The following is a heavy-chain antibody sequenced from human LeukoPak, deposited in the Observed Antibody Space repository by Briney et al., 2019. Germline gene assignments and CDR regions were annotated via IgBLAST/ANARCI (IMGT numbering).Heavy chain of an antibody. Sequence: GGSLRLSCAASGFTFNNYGMHWVRQAPGKGLEWVAFIRHDGSNRDYADSVKGRFTVSRDNSKNTLFLQVNSLRTEDTAVYYCAKGGRFEPGNYFDYWGQGTLVTVSS. V-gene: IGHV3-30*02. CDR3: AKGGRFEPGNYFDY. CDR1: GFTFNNYG. J-gene: IGHJ4*02. D-gene: IGHD3-10*01. CDR2: IRHDGSNR.